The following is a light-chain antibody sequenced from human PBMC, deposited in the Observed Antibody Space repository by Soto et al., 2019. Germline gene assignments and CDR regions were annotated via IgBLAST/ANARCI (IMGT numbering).Light chain of an antibody. CDR3: MQALQTPS. CDR1: QSLLHSNGYNY. J-gene: IGKJ2*01. CDR2: LGS. Sequence: DIVMTQSPLSLPVTPGEPASISCRSSQSLLHSNGYNYLDWYLQKPGQSPQLLIYLGSNRASGVPDRFSGSGSGTDFTLKISRVEPEDAGVYYCMQALQTPSFGQGTKLEIK. V-gene: IGKV2-28*01.